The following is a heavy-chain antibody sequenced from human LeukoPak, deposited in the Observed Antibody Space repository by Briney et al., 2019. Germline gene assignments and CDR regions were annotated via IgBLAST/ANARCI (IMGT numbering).Heavy chain of an antibody. CDR2: INPSGGST. V-gene: IGHV1-46*01. D-gene: IGHD2-21*02. J-gene: IGHJ5*02. CDR1: GYTFTSYY. CDR3: AREEAYCGGDCYSGPQGFDP. Sequence: GASVKVSCKASGYTFTSYYMHWVRQAPGQGLEWMGIINPSGGSTSYAQKFQGRVTMTRDTSTSTVYMELSSLRSEDTAVYYCAREEAYCGGDCYSGPQGFDPWGQGTLVTVSS.